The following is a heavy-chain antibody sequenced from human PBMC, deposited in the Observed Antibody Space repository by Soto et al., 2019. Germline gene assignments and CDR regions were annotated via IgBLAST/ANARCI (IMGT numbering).Heavy chain of an antibody. CDR2: IIPIFGTA. J-gene: IGHJ4*02. Sequence: QVQLVQSGAEVKKPGSSVKVSCKASGGTFSSYAISWVRQAPGQGLEWMGGIIPIFGTANYAQKVQGRVTITADESTSTGYKEMSSLTYEDTAVYDGAREEWGDMSTFGAGGFDYWGQGTLVTVSS. D-gene: IGHD3-16*01. CDR1: GGTFSSYA. CDR3: AREEWGDMSTFGAGGFDY. V-gene: IGHV1-69*01.